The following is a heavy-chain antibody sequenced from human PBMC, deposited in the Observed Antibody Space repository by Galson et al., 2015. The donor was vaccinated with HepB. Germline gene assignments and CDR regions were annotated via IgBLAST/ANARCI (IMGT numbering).Heavy chain of an antibody. CDR1: GFTFSNYG. Sequence: SLRLSCAASGFTFSNYGMHWVRQAPGTGLEWVAVISYDGSDKNYADSVKGRFTISRDNSNNTLYLQMNSLRAGDTAGYYCARLFSSGPVDYWGQGTLVTVSS. CDR2: ISYDGSDK. J-gene: IGHJ4*02. D-gene: IGHD3-22*01. CDR3: ARLFSSGPVDY. V-gene: IGHV3-30*03.